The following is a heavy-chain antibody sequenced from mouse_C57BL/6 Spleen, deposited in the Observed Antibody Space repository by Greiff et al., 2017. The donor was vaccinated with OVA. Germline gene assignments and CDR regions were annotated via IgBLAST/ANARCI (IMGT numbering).Heavy chain of an antibody. CDR1: GYAFSSYW. CDR2: IYPGDGDT. V-gene: IGHV1-80*01. J-gene: IGHJ1*03. Sequence: VQLQQSGAELVKPGASVKISCKASGYAFSSYWMNWVKQRPGKGLEWIGQIYPGDGDTNYNGKFKGKATLTADKSSSTAYMQLSSLTSEDSAVYFCATGLRYYSPNGYFDVWGTGTTVTVAS. D-gene: IGHD2-12*01. CDR3: ATGLRYYSPNGYFDV.